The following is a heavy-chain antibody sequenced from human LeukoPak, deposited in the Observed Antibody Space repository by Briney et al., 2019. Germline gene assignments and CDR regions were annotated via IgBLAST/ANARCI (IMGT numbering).Heavy chain of an antibody. CDR3: AKDQWTALDY. Sequence: GGSLRRSCAASGFTFSSYSMNWVRQAPGKGLEWVSAISGSGGSTYYADSVKGRFTISRDNSKNTLYLQMNSLRAEDTAVYYCAKDQWTALDYWGQGTLVTVSS. D-gene: IGHD5-18*01. V-gene: IGHV3-23*01. CDR2: ISGSGGST. CDR1: GFTFSSYS. J-gene: IGHJ4*02.